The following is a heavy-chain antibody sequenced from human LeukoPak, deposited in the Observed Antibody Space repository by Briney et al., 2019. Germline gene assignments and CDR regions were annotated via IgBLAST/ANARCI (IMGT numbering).Heavy chain of an antibody. J-gene: IGHJ4*02. Sequence: ASVKVSCKASGYTFTSYGISWVRQAPGQGLEWMGWISAYNGNTNYAQKFQGRVTMTRDTSISTAYMELSRLRSDDTAVYYCARDESGVIVVVPAAIDYWGQGTLVTVSS. CDR3: ARDESGVIVVVPAAIDY. CDR2: ISAYNGNT. V-gene: IGHV1-18*01. D-gene: IGHD2-2*01. CDR1: GYTFTSYG.